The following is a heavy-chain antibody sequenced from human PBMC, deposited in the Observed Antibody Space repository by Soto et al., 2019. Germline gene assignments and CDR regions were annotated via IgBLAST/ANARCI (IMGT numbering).Heavy chain of an antibody. Sequence: GGSLRLSCAASGFTFSSYSMNWVRQAPGKGLEWVSYISSSSSTIYYADSVKGRFTISRDNAKNSLYLQMNSLRAEDTAVYYCARVPSAPYYYYYGMDVWGQGTTVTVSS. J-gene: IGHJ6*02. V-gene: IGHV3-48*01. CDR1: GFTFSSYS. CDR3: ARVPSAPYYYYYGMDV. D-gene: IGHD2-15*01. CDR2: ISSSSSTI.